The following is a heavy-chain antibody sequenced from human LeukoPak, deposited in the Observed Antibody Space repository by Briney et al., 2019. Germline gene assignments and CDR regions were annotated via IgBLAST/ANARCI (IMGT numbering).Heavy chain of an antibody. J-gene: IGHJ4*02. D-gene: IGHD3-3*01. CDR2: ISYDGSNK. Sequence: GGSLRLSCAASGFTFSSYAMHWVRQAPGKGLEWVAVISYDGSNKYYADSVKGRFTISRDNSKNTLYLQMNSLRAEDTAVYYCARASAWYDFSHWGQGTLVTVSS. CDR3: ARASAWYDFSH. CDR1: GFTFSSYA. V-gene: IGHV3-30-3*01.